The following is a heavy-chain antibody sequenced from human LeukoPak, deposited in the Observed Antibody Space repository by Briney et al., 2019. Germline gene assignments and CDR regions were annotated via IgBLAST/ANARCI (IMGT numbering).Heavy chain of an antibody. D-gene: IGHD2-15*01. Sequence: GSLRLSCAASGFTFSSYAMSWVRQAPGKGLEWVSAISGSGGSTYYADSVKGRFTISRDNSKNTLYLQMNSLRAEDTAVYYCAKDGPRIRYCSGGSCYSGGNWFDPWGQGTLVTVSS. CDR3: AKDGPRIRYCSGGSCYSGGNWFDP. CDR2: ISGSGGST. V-gene: IGHV3-23*01. J-gene: IGHJ5*02. CDR1: GFTFSSYA.